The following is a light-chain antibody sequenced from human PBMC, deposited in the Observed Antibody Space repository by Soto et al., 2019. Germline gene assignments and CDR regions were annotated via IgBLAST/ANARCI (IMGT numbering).Light chain of an antibody. CDR1: QSVSSSY. CDR3: QQYNNWPET. J-gene: IGKJ1*01. CDR2: GAS. V-gene: IGKV3-15*01. Sequence: EIVLTQSPATLSLSPGERATLSCRASQSVSSSYLAWYQQEPGQAPRLLIYGASSRATGIPARFSGSGSGTEFTLTISSLQSEDFAVYYCQQYNNWPETFGQGTKVDIK.